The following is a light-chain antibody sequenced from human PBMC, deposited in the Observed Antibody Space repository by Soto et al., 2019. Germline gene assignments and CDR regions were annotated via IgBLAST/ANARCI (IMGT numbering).Light chain of an antibody. J-gene: IGLJ2*01. Sequence: QSVLTQPASVSGSPGQSITISCTGTSSDVGRYNLVSWYQQHPGKAPKLMIYEGSKRPSGVSNRFSGSKSGNTASLTISGLQAEDEADYYCCSYAGSSTLSVVFGGGTKVTVL. CDR1: SSDVGRYNL. CDR2: EGS. V-gene: IGLV2-23*01. CDR3: CSYAGSSTLSVV.